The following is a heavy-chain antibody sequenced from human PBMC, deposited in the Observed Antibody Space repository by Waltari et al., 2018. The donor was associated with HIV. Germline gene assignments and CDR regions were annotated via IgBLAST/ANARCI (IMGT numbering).Heavy chain of an antibody. Sequence: QVQLVQSGAEVKKPGASLKVSCTATGYNFSRYAITWVRQAPGQGLKWLGWISAFSGNTKYAREVQGRATMTTDTSTNTAYMELESLTSDDTAIFYCARTTIFGVDTYYFDYWGQGTLVTVSS. CDR1: GYNFSRYA. V-gene: IGHV1-18*01. J-gene: IGHJ4*02. CDR2: ISAFSGNT. CDR3: ARTTIFGVDTYYFDY. D-gene: IGHD3-3*01.